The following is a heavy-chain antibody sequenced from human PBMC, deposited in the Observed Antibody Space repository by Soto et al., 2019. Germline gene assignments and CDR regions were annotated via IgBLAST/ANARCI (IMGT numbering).Heavy chain of an antibody. J-gene: IGHJ4*02. Sequence: SQTLSLTCAISGDSVSSNSAAWNWIRQSPSRGLEWLGRTYYRSKWYNDYAVFVKSRITINPDTSKNQFSLQLNSVTPEDTAVYYCARDRYSSSLTPGRYYFGYWGQGTLVTVSS. CDR3: ARDRYSSSLTPGRYYFGY. D-gene: IGHD6-13*01. V-gene: IGHV6-1*01. CDR1: GDSVSSNSAA. CDR2: TYYRSKWYN.